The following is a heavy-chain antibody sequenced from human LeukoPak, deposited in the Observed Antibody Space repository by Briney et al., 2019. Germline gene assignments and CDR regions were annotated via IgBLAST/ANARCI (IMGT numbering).Heavy chain of an antibody. Sequence: SETLSLTCAVSGGSISSSNWWSWVRQPPGKGLEWIGEIYHSGSTNYNPSLKSRVTISVDKSKNQFSLKLSSVTAADTAVYYCARFTGYSSSSSYFDYWGQGTLVTVSS. CDR1: GGSISSSNW. CDR3: ARFTGYSSSSSYFDY. D-gene: IGHD6-13*01. J-gene: IGHJ4*02. V-gene: IGHV4-4*02. CDR2: IYHSGST.